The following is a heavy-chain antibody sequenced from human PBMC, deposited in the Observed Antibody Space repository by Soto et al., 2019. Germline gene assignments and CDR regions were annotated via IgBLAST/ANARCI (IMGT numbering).Heavy chain of an antibody. Sequence: SVKVSCKASGGTFSSHAISWGGQAPGQRLEWMGGIIPIFGTANYAQKFQGRVTITADESTSTAYMELSSLRSEDTAVYYCARGFDYYDSSGSDRAFDIWGQGTMVTVSS. CDR1: GGTFSSHA. CDR3: ARGFDYYDSSGSDRAFDI. CDR2: IIPIFGTA. J-gene: IGHJ3*02. D-gene: IGHD3-22*01. V-gene: IGHV1-69*13.